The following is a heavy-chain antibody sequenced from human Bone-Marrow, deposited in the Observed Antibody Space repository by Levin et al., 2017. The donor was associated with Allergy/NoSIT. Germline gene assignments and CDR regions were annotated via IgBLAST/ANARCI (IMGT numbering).Heavy chain of an antibody. CDR1: GFTFSSYG. CDR2: ISYDGSNK. J-gene: IGHJ6*02. D-gene: IGHD3-3*01. V-gene: IGHV3-30*18. CDR3: AKDLGFTIFGVVTYNTYYYYGMDV. Sequence: GGSLRLSCAASGFTFSSYGMHWVRQAPGKGLEWVAVISYDGSNKYYADSVKGRFTISRDNSKNTLYLQMNSLRAEDTAVYYCAKDLGFTIFGVVTYNTYYYYGMDVWGQGTTVTVSS.